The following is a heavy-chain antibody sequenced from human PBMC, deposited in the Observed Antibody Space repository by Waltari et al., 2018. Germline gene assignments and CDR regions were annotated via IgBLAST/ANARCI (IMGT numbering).Heavy chain of an antibody. D-gene: IGHD5-12*01. CDR1: GFPVSSNY. V-gene: IGHV3-53*01. CDR3: ARVEMATPLYGMDV. J-gene: IGHJ6*02. Sequence: EVQLVESGGGLIQPGGSLRLSCAASGFPVSSNYMSWVRQAPGKGLEWVSVIYSGGSTYYADSVKGRFTISRDNSKNTLYLQMNSLRAEDTAVYYCARVEMATPLYGMDVWGQGTTVTVSS. CDR2: IYSGGST.